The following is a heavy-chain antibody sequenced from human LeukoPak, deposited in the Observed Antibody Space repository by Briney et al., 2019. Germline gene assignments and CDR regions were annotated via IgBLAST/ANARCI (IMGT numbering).Heavy chain of an antibody. CDR3: ARTLGYCSSTSCYAIDY. J-gene: IGHJ4*02. CDR1: GFTFSSCV. Sequence: GGSLRLSCAASGFTFSSCVMSWVRQAPGKGLEWVSSISSSSSYIYYADSVKGRFTISRDNAKNSLYLQMNSLRAEDTAVYYCARTLGYCSSTSCYAIDYWGQGTLVTVSS. D-gene: IGHD2-2*01. V-gene: IGHV3-21*01. CDR2: ISSSSSYI.